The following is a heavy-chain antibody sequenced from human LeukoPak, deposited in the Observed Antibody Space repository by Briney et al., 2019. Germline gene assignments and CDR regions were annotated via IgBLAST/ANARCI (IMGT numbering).Heavy chain of an antibody. Sequence: PGGSLRLYCAASGFTFSSYWMSWVRQAPGKGLEWVANIKQDGSEKYYVDSVKGRFTISRDNAKNSLYLQMNSLRAEDTAVYYCASGPGYCSGGSCYSVYYYGMDVWGQGTTVTVSS. D-gene: IGHD2-15*01. CDR2: IKQDGSEK. V-gene: IGHV3-7*01. J-gene: IGHJ6*02. CDR1: GFTFSSYW. CDR3: ASGPGYCSGGSCYSVYYYGMDV.